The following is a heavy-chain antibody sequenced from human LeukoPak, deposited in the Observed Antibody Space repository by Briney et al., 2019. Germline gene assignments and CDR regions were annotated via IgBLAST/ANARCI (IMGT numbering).Heavy chain of an antibody. CDR1: GFTFSSYG. V-gene: IGHV3-30*18. CDR3: AKTWRAYGDYHAFDI. J-gene: IGHJ3*02. D-gene: IGHD4-17*01. CDR2: ILYDGNNK. Sequence: GGSLRLSCVASGFTFSSYGMRWVRQAPGKGLEWVAVILYDGNNKYYADSVKGRFTISRDTSKNTLYLQMSSLRAEDTAVYYCAKTWRAYGDYHAFDIWGQGTMVTVSS.